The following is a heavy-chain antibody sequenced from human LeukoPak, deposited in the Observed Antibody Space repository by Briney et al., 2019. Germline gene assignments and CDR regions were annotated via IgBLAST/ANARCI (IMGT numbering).Heavy chain of an antibody. CDR3: ARVLGGTLDQGGFDY. J-gene: IGHJ4*02. V-gene: IGHV3-21*01. CDR2: ISSSSSYI. D-gene: IGHD1-7*01. CDR1: GFTFSSYS. Sequence: GSLRLSCAASGFTFSSYSMNWVRQAPGKGLEWVSSISSSSSYIYYADSVKGRFTISRDNAKNSLYLQMNSLRAEGTAVYYCARVLGGTLDQGGFDYWGQGTLVTVSS.